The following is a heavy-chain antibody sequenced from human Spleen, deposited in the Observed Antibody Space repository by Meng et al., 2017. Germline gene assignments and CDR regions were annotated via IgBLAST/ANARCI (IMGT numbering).Heavy chain of an antibody. Sequence: QVQLRQAGHELVNPSQTLSLTCAIPGDSVSSNSAAWNWIRQSPSRGLEWLGRTYYRSKWYNDYAVSVKSRITINPDTSKNQFSLKVTSVTAADTAVYYCARGPQITMVRGENWFDPWGQGTLVTVSS. CDR3: ARGPQITMVRGENWFDP. V-gene: IGHV6-1*01. J-gene: IGHJ5*02. D-gene: IGHD3-10*01. CDR2: TYYRSKWYN. CDR1: GDSVSSNSAA.